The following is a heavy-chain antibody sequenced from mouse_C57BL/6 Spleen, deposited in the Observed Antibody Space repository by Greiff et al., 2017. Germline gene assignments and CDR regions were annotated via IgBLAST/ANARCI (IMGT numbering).Heavy chain of an antibody. CDR2: INPNNGGT. D-gene: IGHD4-1*01. Sequence: EVQLQQSGPELVKPGASVKISCKASGYTFTDYYMNWVKQSHGKRLEWIGDINPNNGGTSYNQKFKGKATLTVDKSSSTAYMELRSLTSEDAAVYYCARKPILGGGFAYWGQGTLVTVSA. CDR1: GYTFTDYY. CDR3: ARKPILGGGFAY. J-gene: IGHJ3*01. V-gene: IGHV1-26*01.